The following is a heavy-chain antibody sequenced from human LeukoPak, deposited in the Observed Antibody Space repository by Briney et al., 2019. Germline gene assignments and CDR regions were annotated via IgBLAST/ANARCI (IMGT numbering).Heavy chain of an antibody. CDR3: ARVIYGSSGWYDAFDI. D-gene: IGHD6-19*01. Sequence: ASEKVSCKASGYTFTGYYMHWVRQAPGQGLEWMGRINPNSGGTNYAQKFQGRVTMTRDTSISTAYMELSRLRSDDTAVYYCARVIYGSSGWYDAFDIWGQGTMVTVSS. J-gene: IGHJ3*02. CDR2: INPNSGGT. V-gene: IGHV1-2*06. CDR1: GYTFTGYY.